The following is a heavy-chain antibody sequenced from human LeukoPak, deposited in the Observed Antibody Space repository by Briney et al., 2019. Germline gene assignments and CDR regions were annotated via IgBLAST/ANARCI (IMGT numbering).Heavy chain of an antibody. CDR2: INHSGST. CDR1: GGSFSGYY. J-gene: IGHJ6*03. CDR3: ARGVRGQQLVYYYYYMDV. Sequence: SETLSLTCAVYGGSFSGYYWSWIRQPPGKGLEWIGEINHSGSTNYNPSLKSRVTISVGTSKNQFSLKLSSVTAADTAVYYCARGVRGQQLVYYYYYMDVWGKGTTVTVSS. D-gene: IGHD6-13*01. V-gene: IGHV4-34*01.